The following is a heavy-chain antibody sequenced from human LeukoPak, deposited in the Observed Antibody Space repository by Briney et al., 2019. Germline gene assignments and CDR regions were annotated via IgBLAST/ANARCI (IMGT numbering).Heavy chain of an antibody. J-gene: IGHJ5*02. D-gene: IGHD3-3*01. CDR1: GYSISSGYY. V-gene: IGHV4-38-2*01. CDR3: ATVVFGVVPARFDP. Sequence: SQTLSLTCAVSGYSISSGYYWGWIRQPPGKGLEWIGSIYHSGSTYYNPSLKSRVTISVDTSKNQSSLKLSSVTAADTAVYYCATVVFGVVPARFDPWGQGTLVTVSS. CDR2: IYHSGST.